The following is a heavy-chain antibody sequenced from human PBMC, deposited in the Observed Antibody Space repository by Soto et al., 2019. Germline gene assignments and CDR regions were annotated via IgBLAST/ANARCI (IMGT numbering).Heavy chain of an antibody. J-gene: IGHJ4*02. CDR3: ARGRGSSGWYFDY. D-gene: IGHD6-19*01. CDR2: INSDGSST. V-gene: IGHV3-74*01. CDR1: GFSFSNYL. Sequence: EVQLVESGGGLAQPGGSLRVSCAASGFSFSNYLMHWVRQVPGKGLVWVSRINSDGSSTNYADSVKGRFTISRDNAKNTLHLQMSSLRAEDTAVYFCARGRGSSGWYFDYWGQGTLVTVSS.